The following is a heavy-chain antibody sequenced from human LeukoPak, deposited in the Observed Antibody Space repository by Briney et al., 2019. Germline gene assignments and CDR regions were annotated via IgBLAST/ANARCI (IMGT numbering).Heavy chain of an antibody. Sequence: GGSLRLFCAASGFTFSSYSMNWVRQAPGKGLEWVSSISSSSSYIYYADSVKGRFTISRDNAKNSLYLQMNSLRAEDTAVYYCARGDARRGLRLADYGMDVWGKGTTVTVSS. J-gene: IGHJ6*04. CDR2: ISSSSSYI. CDR3: ARGDARRGLRLADYGMDV. D-gene: IGHD3-16*01. V-gene: IGHV3-21*01. CDR1: GFTFSSYS.